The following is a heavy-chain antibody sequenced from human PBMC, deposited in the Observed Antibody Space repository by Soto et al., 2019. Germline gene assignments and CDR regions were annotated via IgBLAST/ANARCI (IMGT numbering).Heavy chain of an antibody. D-gene: IGHD1-20*01. Sequence: QVQLVQSGAEVKRSGASVRISCKASGYTFNRHDINWVRQATGQGPEWIGWMNPNSGNTGYAQKFQGRVTMTRDSSITTAYMDLSSLTSEDTAIYYCAREGLYGSIQYNTFDIWGQGTMVSVSS. J-gene: IGHJ3*02. CDR2: MNPNSGNT. CDR1: GYTFNRHD. CDR3: AREGLYGSIQYNTFDI. V-gene: IGHV1-8*01.